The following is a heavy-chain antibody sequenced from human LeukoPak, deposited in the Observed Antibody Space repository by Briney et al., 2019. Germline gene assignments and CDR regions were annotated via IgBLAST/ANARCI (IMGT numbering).Heavy chain of an antibody. CDR1: GFTFDDYA. CDR3: AKPLLSSIAARTAPQYYGMDV. D-gene: IGHD6-6*01. Sequence: QPGGSLRLSCAASGFTFDDYAMPWVRQAPGKGLEWVSGISWNSGSISYADSVKGRFTISRDNSKNTLYLQMNSLRAEDTAVYYCAKPLLSSIAARTAPQYYGMDVWGQGTTVTVSS. V-gene: IGHV3-9*01. CDR2: ISWNSGSI. J-gene: IGHJ6*02.